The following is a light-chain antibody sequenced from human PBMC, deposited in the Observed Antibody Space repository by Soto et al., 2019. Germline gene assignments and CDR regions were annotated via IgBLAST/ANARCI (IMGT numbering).Light chain of an antibody. CDR3: HQYGSSPQT. J-gene: IGKJ1*01. CDR2: GAS. CDR1: QSVSSSY. V-gene: IGKV3-20*01. Sequence: ESVLTQSPVTLSFSPCEIATLSCSSSQSVSSSYLAWYQQKPGQAPRLLIYGASSRATGIPDRFTGSGSGTDFTLTISRLEPEDFAVFYCHQYGSSPQTFGQGTKVDI.